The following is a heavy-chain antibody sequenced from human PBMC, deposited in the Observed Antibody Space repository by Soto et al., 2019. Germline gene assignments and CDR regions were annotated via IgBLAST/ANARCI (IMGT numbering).Heavy chain of an antibody. D-gene: IGHD3-3*01. V-gene: IGHV1-69*13. J-gene: IGHJ5*02. CDR2: IIPIFGTA. Sequence: SVKVSCKASGGTFSSYAIRWVREAPGQGLEWMGGIIPIFGTANYAQKFQGRVTITADESTSTAYMELSSLRSEDTAVYYCARVGLYDFWSGNNWFDPWGQGTLVTVSS. CDR1: GGTFSSYA. CDR3: ARVGLYDFWSGNNWFDP.